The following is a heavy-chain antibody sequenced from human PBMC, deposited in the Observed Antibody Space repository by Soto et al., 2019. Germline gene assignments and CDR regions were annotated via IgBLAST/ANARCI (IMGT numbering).Heavy chain of an antibody. Sequence: QVQLQESGPGLVKPSETLSLTCTVSGGSISSYYWSWIRQPPGKGLEWIGYIYYSGSTNYNPSLKSRVTISVDTSKTQFSLKLSSVTAADTAVYYCARDQGLATLSFNWFDPWGQGTLVTVSS. CDR1: GGSISSYY. CDR3: ARDQGLATLSFNWFDP. D-gene: IGHD6-19*01. CDR2: IYYSGST. V-gene: IGHV4-59*01. J-gene: IGHJ5*02.